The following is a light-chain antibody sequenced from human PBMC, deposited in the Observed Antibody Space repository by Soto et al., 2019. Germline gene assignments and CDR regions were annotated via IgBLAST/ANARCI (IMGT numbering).Light chain of an antibody. V-gene: IGKV1-33*01. CDR3: QQYDNLPLT. Sequence: DIQMTQSPSSLSASVGDRVTITCQASQDTTNYLHWFQQKPGKAPKLLVYDASNLETGVPSRFSGSGSGTDFTFTISSLQPEDIATYYCQQYDNLPLTFGGGTKV. CDR1: QDTTNY. J-gene: IGKJ4*01. CDR2: DAS.